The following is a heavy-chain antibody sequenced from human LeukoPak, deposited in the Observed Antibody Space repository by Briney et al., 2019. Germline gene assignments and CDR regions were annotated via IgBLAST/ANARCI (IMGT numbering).Heavy chain of an antibody. Sequence: ASVKVSCKASGYSFTSYYMHWVRQAPGQGLAWMGMINPSGGYTGYAQKLQGRVTMTRDTSTSTVYMELSSLRSDDTAVFYCARGGVAGTYYLDYWGQGTLVTVSS. J-gene: IGHJ4*02. CDR3: ARGGVAGTYYLDY. V-gene: IGHV1-46*01. D-gene: IGHD6-19*01. CDR2: INPSGGYT. CDR1: GYSFTSYY.